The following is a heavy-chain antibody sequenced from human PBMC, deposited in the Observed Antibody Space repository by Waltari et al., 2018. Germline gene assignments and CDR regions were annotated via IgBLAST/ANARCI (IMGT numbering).Heavy chain of an antibody. CDR3: ARDRTITMVRGVYYYYGMDV. J-gene: IGHJ6*02. CDR1: GGSFSGYF. Sequence: QVPLQQWGAGLLKPSETLSLTCAVYGGSFSGYFWSWIRQPPGQGLEWIGEINHSGSTNYNPSLKSRVTISVDTSKNQFSLKLSSVTAADTAVYYCARDRTITMVRGVYYYYGMDVWGQGTTVTVSS. V-gene: IGHV4-34*01. CDR2: INHSGST. D-gene: IGHD3-10*01.